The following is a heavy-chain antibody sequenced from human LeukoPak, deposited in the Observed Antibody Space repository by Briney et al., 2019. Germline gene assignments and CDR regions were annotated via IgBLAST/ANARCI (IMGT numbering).Heavy chain of an antibody. CDR1: GGTFSSYA. Sequence: SVKVSCKASGGTFSSYAISWMRQAPGQGLEWMGGIIPIFGTANYAQKFQGRVTITADESTSTAYMELSSLRSEDTAVYYCAVMTTVKYYYYYYMDVWGKGTTVTVSS. J-gene: IGHJ6*03. CDR2: IIPIFGTA. V-gene: IGHV1-69*01. D-gene: IGHD4-11*01. CDR3: AVMTTVKYYYYYYMDV.